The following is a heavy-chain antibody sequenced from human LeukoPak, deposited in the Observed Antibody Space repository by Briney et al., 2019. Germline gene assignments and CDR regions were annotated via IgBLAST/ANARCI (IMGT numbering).Heavy chain of an antibody. D-gene: IGHD2-2*01. V-gene: IGHV4-34*01. CDR3: AGRPIIPAATEFDY. J-gene: IGHJ4*02. CDR2: INHSGST. Sequence: SETLSLTCAVYGGSFSGYYWSWIRQPPGKGLEWIGEINHSGSTNYNPSLKSRVTISVDTSKNQFSLKLSSVTAADTAVYYCAGRPIIPAATEFDYWGQGTLVTVSS. CDR1: GGSFSGYY.